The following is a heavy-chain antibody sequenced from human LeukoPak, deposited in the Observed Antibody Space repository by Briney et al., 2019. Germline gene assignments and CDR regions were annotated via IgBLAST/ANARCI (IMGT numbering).Heavy chain of an antibody. V-gene: IGHV3-7*03. J-gene: IGHJ4*02. Sequence: GGSLRLSCAASGFTVSSNYMSWVRQAPGTGLEWVANIKQDGSDRNYVTSVRGRFTISRDNAESSLYLQMNSLRVEDTAVYYCVRNLAVAGTCFDSWGQGTLVTVSS. D-gene: IGHD6-19*01. CDR3: VRNLAVAGTCFDS. CDR1: GFTVSSNY. CDR2: IKQDGSDR.